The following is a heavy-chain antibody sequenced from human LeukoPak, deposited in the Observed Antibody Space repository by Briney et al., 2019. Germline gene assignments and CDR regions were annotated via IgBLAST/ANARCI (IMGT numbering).Heavy chain of an antibody. CDR1: GFTFSSYW. J-gene: IGHJ4*02. V-gene: IGHV3-7*01. CDR2: MKHDGTKK. CDR3: ARIVGPDEGADY. Sequence: GGSLRLSCAASGFTFSSYWMTWVRQAPGKGLEWVANMKHDGTKKNYADSVKGRFTISRDNAKNSLYLQMNSLRAEDTALYYCARIVGPDEGADYWGQGTLVTVSS. D-gene: IGHD3-22*01.